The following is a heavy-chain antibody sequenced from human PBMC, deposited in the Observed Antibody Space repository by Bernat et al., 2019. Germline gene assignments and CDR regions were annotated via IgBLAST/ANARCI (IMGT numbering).Heavy chain of an antibody. D-gene: IGHD2-15*01. CDR2: INHSGST. J-gene: IGHJ5*02. V-gene: IGHV4-34*01. CDR1: GGPFRGYY. CDR3: ARGTAVVVIAATVWFDP. Sequence: QFQLHRWGAGRLKPSETLSLTCAVYGGPFRGYYWSGIRRPPGKGLEWIGEINHSGSTNNNPPLRSRVTISVDTSKNQFSLKLSSVTAADTAVYYCARGTAVVVIAATVWFDPWGQGTLVTVSS.